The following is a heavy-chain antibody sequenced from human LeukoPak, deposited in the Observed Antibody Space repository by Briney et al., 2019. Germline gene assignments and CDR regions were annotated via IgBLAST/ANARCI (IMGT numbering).Heavy chain of an antibody. Sequence: SETLSLTCAVYGGSVSGYYWSWIRQPPGEGRGWVGKINHSGSTNYNPSLKSRVTISVDTSKHQFSLKLSSVTAADTAVYYCARALAAAEYYYYYMDVWGKGTTVTVS. CDR1: GGSVSGYY. CDR2: INHSGST. V-gene: IGHV4-34*01. CDR3: ARALAAAEYYYYYMDV. J-gene: IGHJ6*03. D-gene: IGHD6-13*01.